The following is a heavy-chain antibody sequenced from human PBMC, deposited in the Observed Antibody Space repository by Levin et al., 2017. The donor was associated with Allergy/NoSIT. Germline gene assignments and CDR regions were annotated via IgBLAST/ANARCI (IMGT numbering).Heavy chain of an antibody. V-gene: IGHV4-61*01. J-gene: IGHJ6*02. CDR2: INYRGGT. CDR1: GGSVSSGTYY. Sequence: SETLSLTCTVSGGSVSSGTYYWSWIRQPPGKGLEWIGYINYRGGTNYNPSLKSRVTISVDTSKNEFSLKLTSVTAADTAVYYCARNRIIVSGGKDYYYGMDVWGQGTTVTVSS. CDR3: ARNRIIVSGGKDYYYGMDV. D-gene: IGHD5/OR15-5a*01.